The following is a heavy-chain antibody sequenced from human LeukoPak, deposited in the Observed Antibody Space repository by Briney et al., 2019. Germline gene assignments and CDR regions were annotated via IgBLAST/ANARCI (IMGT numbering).Heavy chain of an antibody. D-gene: IGHD2-2*01. CDR3: AREGCSSTSCQGNWFDP. J-gene: IGHJ5*02. CDR2: IYGGGNI. V-gene: IGHV3-53*05. CDR1: GFTVSSNY. Sequence: GGSLRLSCAASGFTVSSNYMNWVRQAPGKGLEWVSVIYGGGNIYYADSVKGRFTISRDNSKNTLYLQMNSLRAEDTAVYYCAREGCSSTSCQGNWFDPWGQGTLVTVSS.